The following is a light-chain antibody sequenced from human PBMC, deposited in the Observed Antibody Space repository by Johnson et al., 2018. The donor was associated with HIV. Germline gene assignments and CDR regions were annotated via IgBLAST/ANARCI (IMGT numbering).Light chain of an antibody. CDR1: TSNIGDHS. J-gene: IGLJ1*01. CDR3: GTWDSSLSAGGV. Sequence: QSVLTQPPSVSAAPGRWVTVSCSGTTSNIGDHSVSWFQHLPGAPPKLLIYDNDRRPSGVPDRFSGSKSTASATLTITGPQSGDEGDYYCGTWDSSLSAGGVFGTGTKVTVL. V-gene: IGLV1-51*02. CDR2: DND.